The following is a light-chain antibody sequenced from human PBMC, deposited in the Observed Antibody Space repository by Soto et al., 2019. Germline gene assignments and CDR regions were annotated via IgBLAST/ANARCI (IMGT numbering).Light chain of an antibody. Sequence: VMTQSPATLSVSPGERATLSCRASQSVSSNLAWYQQKPGQAPRLLIYGTSTRATGIPARFSGSGSGTEFTLTISSLQSEDFAVYYCQQYNNWPRTFGQGTKVDIK. V-gene: IGKV3-15*01. CDR3: QQYNNWPRT. J-gene: IGKJ1*01. CDR2: GTS. CDR1: QSVSSN.